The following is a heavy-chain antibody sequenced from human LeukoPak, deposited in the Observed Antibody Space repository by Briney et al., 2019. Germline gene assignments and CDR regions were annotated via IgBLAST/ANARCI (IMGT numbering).Heavy chain of an antibody. D-gene: IGHD1-1*01. V-gene: IGHV4-59*01. J-gene: IGHJ6*03. CDR3: ARAVQLERPPPLIDYYYMDV. CDR2: IYYSWST. CDR1: GGSISSYY. Sequence: SETLSRTCTVSGGSISSYYWSWIRQPPGKGLEWIGYIYYSWSTNYNPSLKSRVTISVDTSKNQFSLKLSSVTAADTAVYYCARAVQLERPPPLIDYYYMDVWGKGTTVTVSS.